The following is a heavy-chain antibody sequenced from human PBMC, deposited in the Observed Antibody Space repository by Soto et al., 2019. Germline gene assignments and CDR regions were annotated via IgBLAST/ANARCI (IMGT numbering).Heavy chain of an antibody. CDR2: ISGSTSNT. CDR3: AKDLIDFWTGYCFDY. Sequence: PGGSLRLSCAASGFTFTNYAMSWVGQAPGKGLEWVSAISGSTSNTYYADSVKGRFTISRDSSKNTLYLQMNSLRADDTAVYFCAKDLIDFWTGYCFDYWGRGILVIVSS. J-gene: IGHJ4*02. CDR1: GFTFTNYA. D-gene: IGHD3-3*01. V-gene: IGHV3-23*01.